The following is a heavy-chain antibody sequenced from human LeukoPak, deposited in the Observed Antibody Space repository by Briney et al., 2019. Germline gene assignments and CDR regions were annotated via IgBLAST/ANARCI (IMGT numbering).Heavy chain of an antibody. D-gene: IGHD1-1*01. CDR1: GGSISSYY. J-gene: IGHJ3*02. Sequence: ASETLSLTCTVSGGSISSYYWSWIRQPPGKGLEWIGYIYYSGSTNYNPSLKSRVTISVDTSKNQFSLKLSSVTAADTAVYYCARRYNWNLVAFDIWGQGTMVTVSS. CDR3: ARRYNWNLVAFDI. CDR2: IYYSGST. V-gene: IGHV4-59*01.